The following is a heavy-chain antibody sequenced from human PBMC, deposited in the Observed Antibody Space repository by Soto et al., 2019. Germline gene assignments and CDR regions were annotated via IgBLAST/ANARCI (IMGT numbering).Heavy chain of an antibody. Sequence: ASVKVSCKASGYTFTSCGISWVRQAPGQGLEWMGWISAYNGNTNYAQKLQGRVTMTTDTSTSTAYMELRSLRSDDTAVYYCARGGVTYYYDSSGYLDIWGQGTMVTVSS. CDR3: ARGGVTYYYDSSGYLDI. V-gene: IGHV1-18*01. D-gene: IGHD3-22*01. CDR1: GYTFTSCG. J-gene: IGHJ3*02. CDR2: ISAYNGNT.